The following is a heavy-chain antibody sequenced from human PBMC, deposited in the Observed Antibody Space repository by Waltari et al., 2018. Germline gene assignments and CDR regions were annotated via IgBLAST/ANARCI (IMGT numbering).Heavy chain of an antibody. Sequence: QVXXVQSGAEVKKPGASVKVSCKASGYTFTTYXXSXVRPAPGQGLEWMGWISAXNGNTNYAQXXXXXVXMTTXTSTSTAYMXLXSLRSDXXAVYYCAXEYPRVSGKRYPGHNWFDXXXQGTLVTVSS. D-gene: IGHD2-2*02. CDR2: ISAXNGNT. J-gene: IGHJ5*02. V-gene: IGHV1-18*01. CDR3: AXEYPRVSGKRYPGHNWFDX. CDR1: GYTFTTYX.